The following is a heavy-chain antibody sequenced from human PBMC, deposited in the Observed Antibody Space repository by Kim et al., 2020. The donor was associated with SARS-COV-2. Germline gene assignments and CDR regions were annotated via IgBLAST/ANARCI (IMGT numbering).Heavy chain of an antibody. Sequence: SETLSLTCTVSGGSISSSSYYWGWIRQTPGKGLEWIGSIYYSGSTYYNPSLKSRVTISVDTSKNQFSLKLSSVTAADTAVYYCARHGYYDSSKETLFDYWGQGTLVTVSS. V-gene: IGHV4-39*01. CDR3: ARHGYYDSSKETLFDY. CDR1: GGSISSSSYY. D-gene: IGHD3-22*01. CDR2: IYYSGST. J-gene: IGHJ4*02.